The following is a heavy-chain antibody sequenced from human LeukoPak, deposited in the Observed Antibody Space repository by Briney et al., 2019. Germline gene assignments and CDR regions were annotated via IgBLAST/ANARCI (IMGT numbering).Heavy chain of an antibody. D-gene: IGHD2-2*01. CDR3: ARVLCRATPCSGWLDR. Sequence: PSQTLSLTCTVSGGSISSCYWGWIPQPPGKGLEWIGYIYYSGSTNYNPSLKSRVTISVDTSKNQFSLKLSSVTAADTAVHYCARVLCRATPCSGWLDRWGQGTLVTVSS. V-gene: IGHV4-59*01. CDR1: GGSISSCY. J-gene: IGHJ5*02. CDR2: IYYSGST.